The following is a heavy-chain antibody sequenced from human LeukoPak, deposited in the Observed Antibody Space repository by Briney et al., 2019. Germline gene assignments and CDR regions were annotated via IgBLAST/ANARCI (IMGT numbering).Heavy chain of an antibody. CDR2: ITGSGGSA. CDR3: AKGRCSGGSCYGRGFDY. V-gene: IGHV3-23*01. Sequence: GGSLRLSCAVSGFTFNGYAMSWVRQSPGKGLEWVSGITGSGGSAYYTDSVKGRFTISRDNSKNTLYLQMNSLRAEDTAVYYCAKGRCSGGSCYGRGFDYWGQGTLVTVSS. CDR1: GFTFNGYA. D-gene: IGHD2-15*01. J-gene: IGHJ4*02.